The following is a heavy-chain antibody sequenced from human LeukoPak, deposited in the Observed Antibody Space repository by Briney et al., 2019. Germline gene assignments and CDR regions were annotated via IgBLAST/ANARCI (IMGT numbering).Heavy chain of an antibody. J-gene: IGHJ4*02. V-gene: IGHV3-48*02. Sequence: PGRSLRLSCAASGFTFSSYGIHWVRQAPGKGLEWVSYISSSSSTIYYADSVKGRFTISRDNAKNSLYLQMNSLRDEDTAVYYCARDFHPPYFASSGWNWGQGTLVTVSS. CDR1: GFTFSSYG. CDR3: ARDFHPPYFASSGWN. D-gene: IGHD6-19*01. CDR2: ISSSSSTI.